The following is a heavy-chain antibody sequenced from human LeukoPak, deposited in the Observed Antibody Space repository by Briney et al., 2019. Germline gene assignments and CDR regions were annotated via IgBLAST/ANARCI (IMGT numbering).Heavy chain of an antibody. J-gene: IGHJ6*04. CDR3: AREAMVRGDYHYGMDV. Sequence: ASVKVSCKAPGGTFSSYAISWVRQAPGQGLEWMGGIIPIFGTANYAQKFQGRVTITADESTSTAYMELSSLRSEDSAVYYCAREAMVRGDYHYGMDVWGKGTTVTVSS. CDR1: GGTFSSYA. V-gene: IGHV1-69*01. CDR2: IIPIFGTA. D-gene: IGHD3-10*01.